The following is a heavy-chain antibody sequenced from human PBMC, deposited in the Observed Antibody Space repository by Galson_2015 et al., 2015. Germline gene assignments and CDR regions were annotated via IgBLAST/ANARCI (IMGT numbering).Heavy chain of an antibody. D-gene: IGHD6-13*01. J-gene: IGHJ2*01. CDR2: TYYRSKWYN. V-gene: IGHV6-1*01. CDR3: ARGIAAAGSTYWYFDL. CDR1: GDNVSSNSAA. Sequence: CAISGDNVSSNSAAWNWIRQSPSRGLEWLGRTYYRSKWYNDYAVSVKSRITINPDTSKNQFSLQLNSVTPEDTAVYYCARGIAAAGSTYWYFDLWGRGTLVTVSS.